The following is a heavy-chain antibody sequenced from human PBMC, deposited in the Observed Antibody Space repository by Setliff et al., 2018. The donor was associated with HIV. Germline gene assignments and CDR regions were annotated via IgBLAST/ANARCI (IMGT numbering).Heavy chain of an antibody. CDR3: ARATYSGSPNPPQDY. J-gene: IGHJ4*02. D-gene: IGHD1-26*01. V-gene: IGHV1-18*01. CDR2: INFYSGDS. CDR1: GYSFFSYS. Sequence: ASVKVSCKASGYSFFSYSITWVRQAPGQGLEWVGWINFYSGDSKFPEKLQCRITMTADTSTSKDYMELRHLTSDDTAMYYCARATYSGSPNPPQDYWGQGTLVTVSS.